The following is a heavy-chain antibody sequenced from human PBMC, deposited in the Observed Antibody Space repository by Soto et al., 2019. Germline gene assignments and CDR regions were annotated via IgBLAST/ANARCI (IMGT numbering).Heavy chain of an antibody. CDR1: GGSISSYY. Sequence: SETLSLTCTVSGGSISSYYWSWIRQPPGKGLEWIGYIYYSGSTNYNPSLKSRVTISVDTSKNQFSLKLSSVTAADTAVYYCARDPRLTGWFDPWGQGTLVTVSS. D-gene: IGHD7-27*01. V-gene: IGHV4-59*01. CDR2: IYYSGST. CDR3: ARDPRLTGWFDP. J-gene: IGHJ5*02.